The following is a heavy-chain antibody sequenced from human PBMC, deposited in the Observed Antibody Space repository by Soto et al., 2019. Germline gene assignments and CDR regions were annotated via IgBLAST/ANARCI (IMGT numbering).Heavy chain of an antibody. D-gene: IGHD3-10*01. CDR1: GYTFTSYG. V-gene: IGHV1-18*01. Sequence: ASVKVSCKASGYTFTSYGISWVRQAPGQGLEWMGWISAYNGNTNYAQKLQGRVTMTTDTSTSTAYMELRSLRSDDTAVYYCARGDIPYYYGSGIFDYWGQGTLVTVSS. CDR3: ARGDIPYYYGSGIFDY. CDR2: ISAYNGNT. J-gene: IGHJ4*02.